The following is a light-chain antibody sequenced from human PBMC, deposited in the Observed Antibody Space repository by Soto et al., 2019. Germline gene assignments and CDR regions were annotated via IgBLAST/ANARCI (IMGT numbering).Light chain of an antibody. CDR2: SNA. CDR1: GSNIGENA. CDR3: AAWDDSLKAML. V-gene: IGLV1-44*01. Sequence: QSVLTQPPSASGTPGQTVTISCPGSGSNIGENAVNWYQHLPGTAPQLLIYSNALRPSGVPHRFSGSKSGTAGSLAISGLQSEDEAHYYCAAWDDSLKAMLFGGGTKLTVL. J-gene: IGLJ3*02.